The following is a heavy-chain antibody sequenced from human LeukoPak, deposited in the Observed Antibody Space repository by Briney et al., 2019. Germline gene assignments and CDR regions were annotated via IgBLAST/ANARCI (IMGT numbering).Heavy chain of an antibody. CDR2: ISWNSGSI. D-gene: IGHD3-16*01. V-gene: IGHV3-9*01. Sequence: PGGSLRLSCAASGFTFDDYAMHWVRQAPGKGLEWVSGISWNSGSIGYADSVKGRFTISRDNAKNSLYLQMNSLRAEDTALYYRAKNHSPLTFGGAPFDYWGQGTLVTVSS. CDR3: AKNHSPLTFGGAPFDY. CDR1: GFTFDDYA. J-gene: IGHJ4*02.